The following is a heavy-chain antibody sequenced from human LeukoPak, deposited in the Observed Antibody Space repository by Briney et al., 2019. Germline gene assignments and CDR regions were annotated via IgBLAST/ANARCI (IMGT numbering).Heavy chain of an antibody. CDR3: ARIYGSGVAKDY. D-gene: IGHD3-10*01. J-gene: IGHJ4*02. Sequence: SEALSLTCAVYGGSFSGYYCSWIRQPPGKGLEWIGEINHSGSTNYNPSLKSRVTISVDTSKNQFSLKLSSVTAADAAVYYCARIYGSGVAKDYWGQGTLVTVSS. CDR2: INHSGST. V-gene: IGHV4-34*01. CDR1: GGSFSGYY.